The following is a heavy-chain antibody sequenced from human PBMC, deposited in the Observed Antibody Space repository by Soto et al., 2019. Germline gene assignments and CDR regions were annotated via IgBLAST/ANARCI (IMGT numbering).Heavy chain of an antibody. CDR1: GGSITNYY. D-gene: IGHD3-16*01. CDR2: IYTKERT. V-gene: IGHV4-4*07. Sequence: SETLSLTCTVSGGSITNYYWSWIRQPAGKGLEWIGRIYTKERTNYNLSFRNRVTMSVDTSKNQFSLKLDAVTAADTAVYYCARDDYKDGGNNWFDPWGQGTLVTVSS. CDR3: ARDDYKDGGNNWFDP. J-gene: IGHJ5*02.